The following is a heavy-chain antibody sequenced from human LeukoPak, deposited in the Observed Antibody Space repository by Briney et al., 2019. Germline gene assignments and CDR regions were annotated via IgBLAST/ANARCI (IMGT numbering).Heavy chain of an antibody. J-gene: IGHJ4*02. Sequence: AASVKVSCKASGYTFSDYYIHWVRQAPGQGLEWMAWIHPNSGGTNYLQKFHGRVTMTRDTSLSTAHMEPTSLRSDDTAVYYCASPSHRDGHNEPYYFDYRGQGTLVTVSS. CDR3: ASPSHRDGHNEPYYFDY. V-gene: IGHV1-2*02. CDR2: IHPNSGGT. D-gene: IGHD5-24*01. CDR1: GYTFSDYY.